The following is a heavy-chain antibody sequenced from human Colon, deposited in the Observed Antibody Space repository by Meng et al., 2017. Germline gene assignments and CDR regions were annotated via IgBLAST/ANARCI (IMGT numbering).Heavy chain of an antibody. CDR3: ARKRTSPGTLGFDY. CDR2: IYYSGST. Sequence: VQLQDAGPGLVRPSVTMSLTCTVSGGSVISNSSYGSWIRQPPGKGLEWIGFIYYSGSTNYNPSLKSRVTISVDTSKNQFSLELNSVTAADTAIYFCARKRTSPGTLGFDYWGQGTLVTVSS. CDR1: GGSVISNSSY. D-gene: IGHD6-13*01. J-gene: IGHJ4*02. V-gene: IGHV4-61*01.